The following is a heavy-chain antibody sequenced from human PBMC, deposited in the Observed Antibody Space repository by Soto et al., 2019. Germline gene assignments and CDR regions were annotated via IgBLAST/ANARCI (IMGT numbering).Heavy chain of an antibody. D-gene: IGHD2-2*01. CDR2: ISGSGGST. CDR3: AKGGRYCSSTSCPSAAFDI. J-gene: IGHJ3*02. Sequence: EVQLLESGGGLVQPGGSLRLSCAASGFTFSSYAMSWVRQAPGKGLEWVSAISGSGGSTYYADSVKGRFTISRDNSKNTLYLQMNSLRAEDTAVYYCAKGGRYCSSTSCPSAAFDIWGQGTMVTVSS. CDR1: GFTFSSYA. V-gene: IGHV3-23*01.